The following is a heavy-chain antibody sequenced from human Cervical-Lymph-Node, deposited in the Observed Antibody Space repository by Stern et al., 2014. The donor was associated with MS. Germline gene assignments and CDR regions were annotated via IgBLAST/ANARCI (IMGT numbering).Heavy chain of an antibody. CDR2: INQNGSEK. V-gene: IGHV3-7*01. Sequence: EVQLVESGGGLVQPGGSRRLSCAASGFTFSRYWMSWVRQAPGTGLEWVANINQNGSEKYYVDSVEGRFTISRDNSKNSLFLQMNSLRGDDTAVYYCARDPPYFDYWAQGTLVTVSS. J-gene: IGHJ4*02. CDR3: ARDPPYFDY. CDR1: GFTFSRYW.